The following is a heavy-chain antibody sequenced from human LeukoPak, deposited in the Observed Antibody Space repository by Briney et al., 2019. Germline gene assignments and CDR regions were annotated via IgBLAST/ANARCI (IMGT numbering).Heavy chain of an antibody. CDR1: GFTSSSYW. V-gene: IGHV3-74*01. Sequence: GGSLRLSRAASGFTSSSYWMHWVRHAPGKGLVWVSRIKSDGKTNYADSVKGRFTISRDNAKNTVSLQMNSLRAEDTGVYYCARAPSEIGGYYPEYFRHWGQGTLVTVSS. J-gene: IGHJ1*01. CDR2: IKSDGKT. D-gene: IGHD3-22*01. CDR3: ARAPSEIGGYYPEYFRH.